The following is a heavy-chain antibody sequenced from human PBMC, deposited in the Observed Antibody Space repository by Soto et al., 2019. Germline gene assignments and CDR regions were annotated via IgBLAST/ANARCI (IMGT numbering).Heavy chain of an antibody. J-gene: IGHJ4*02. D-gene: IGHD3-9*01. Sequence: GGSLRLSCAASGFTFSHAWMSWVRQAPGKGLEWVGRIKSKTDDGTTDYAAPVKGRFTISRDDSKNTLYLQMNSLQTEDTAVYYCTTDRTRLRYLDWLYGYWGQGTPVTV. V-gene: IGHV3-15*01. CDR1: GFTFSHAW. CDR3: TTDRTRLRYLDWLYGY. CDR2: IKSKTDDGTT.